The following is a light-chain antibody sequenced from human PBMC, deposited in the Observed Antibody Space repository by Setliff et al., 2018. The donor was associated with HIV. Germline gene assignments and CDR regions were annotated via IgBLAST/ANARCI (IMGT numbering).Light chain of an antibody. CDR1: SSDVGSYNL. V-gene: IGLV2-23*01. Sequence: LTQPASVSGSPGQSITISCTGTSSDVGSYNLVSWYQQHPGKAPKLMIYEGSKRPSGVSDRFSGSKSGNTASLTISGLQAEDEADYYCCSYAVSTNYVFGTGTKVTVL. J-gene: IGLJ1*01. CDR3: CSYAVSTNYV. CDR2: EGS.